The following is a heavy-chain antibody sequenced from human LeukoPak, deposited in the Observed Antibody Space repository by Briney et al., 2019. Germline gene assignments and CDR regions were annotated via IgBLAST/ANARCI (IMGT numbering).Heavy chain of an antibody. CDR1: GFTFSSYA. CDR2: ISGSGGST. Sequence: GGSLRLSCAASGFTFSSYAMSWVRQAPGKGLEWVSAISGSGGSTYYADSVKGRFTISRDNSKNTLYLQMNSLRAEDTAVYYCARDRNYYYGMDVWGQGTTVTVSS. J-gene: IGHJ6*02. CDR3: ARDRNYYYGMDV. V-gene: IGHV3-23*01.